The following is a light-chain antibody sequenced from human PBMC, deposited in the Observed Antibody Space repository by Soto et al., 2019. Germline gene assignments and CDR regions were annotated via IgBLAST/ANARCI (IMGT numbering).Light chain of an antibody. Sequence: QMTQSPSSLSESVGDRSTITCQASQDIKNYVIWYQHKPGKAPKLLIYDAASLGTGVSSRFSGSGSGTHITLAISSLQPEDIATYYCQQFDSVPCTFGQGTKLEIK. CDR2: DAA. CDR1: QDIKNY. CDR3: QQFDSVPCT. V-gene: IGKV1-33*01. J-gene: IGKJ2*02.